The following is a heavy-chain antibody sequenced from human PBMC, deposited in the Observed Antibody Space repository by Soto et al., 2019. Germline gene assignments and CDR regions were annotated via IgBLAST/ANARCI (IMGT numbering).Heavy chain of an antibody. CDR1: GGSFSGYY. V-gene: IGHV4-34*01. CDR2: INHSGST. Sequence: QVQLQQWGAGLLKPSETLSLTCAVYGGSFSGYYWSWIRQPPGKGLEWIGEINHSGSTNYNPSLKVRVTISVDKSKNQCSLKLSSVTAEDKAVYYCARWYSSSSWFDPWGQGTLVTVSS. D-gene: IGHD6-6*01. J-gene: IGHJ5*02. CDR3: ARWYSSSSWFDP.